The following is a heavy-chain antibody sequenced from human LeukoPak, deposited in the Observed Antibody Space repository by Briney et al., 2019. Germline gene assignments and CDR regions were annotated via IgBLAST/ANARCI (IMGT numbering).Heavy chain of an antibody. CDR2: IYYSGST. Sequence: PETLSLTCTVSGGSISSSSYYWGWIRQPPGKGLEWIGSIYYSGSTYYNPSLKSRVTISVDTSTNQFSLKLSSVTAADTAVYYCARYKTIAVDAFDIWGQGTMVTVSS. CDR3: ARYKTIAVDAFDI. CDR1: GGSISSSSYY. V-gene: IGHV4-39*01. J-gene: IGHJ3*02. D-gene: IGHD6-19*01.